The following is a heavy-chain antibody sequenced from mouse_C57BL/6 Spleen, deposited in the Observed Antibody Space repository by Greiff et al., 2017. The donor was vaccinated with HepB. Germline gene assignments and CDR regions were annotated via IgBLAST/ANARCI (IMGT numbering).Heavy chain of an antibody. V-gene: IGHV5-17*01. J-gene: IGHJ4*01. CDR1: GFTFSDYG. CDR2: ISSGSSTI. CDR3: ASRDYYYAMDY. Sequence: EVQRVESGGGLVKPGGSLKLSCAASGFTFSDYGMHWVRQAPEKGLEWVAYISSGSSTIYYADTVKGRFTISRDNAKNTLFLQMTSLRSEDTAMYYCASRDYYYAMDYWGQGTSVTVSS.